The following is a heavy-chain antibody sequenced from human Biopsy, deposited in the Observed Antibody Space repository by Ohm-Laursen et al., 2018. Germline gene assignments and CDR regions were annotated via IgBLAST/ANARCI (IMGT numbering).Heavy chain of an antibody. CDR3: AKARLGSSNSCYNY. CDR1: GFIFSSYA. J-gene: IGHJ4*02. Sequence: SLRLSCAASGFIFSSYAMSWVRQAPGKGLEWVSGISDSGGSTYYADSVKGRFTISRDNSKNTLYLEMNSLRAEDTAIYYCAKARLGSSNSCYNYWGQGTLVTVSS. CDR2: ISDSGGST. D-gene: IGHD2-2*02. V-gene: IGHV3-23*01.